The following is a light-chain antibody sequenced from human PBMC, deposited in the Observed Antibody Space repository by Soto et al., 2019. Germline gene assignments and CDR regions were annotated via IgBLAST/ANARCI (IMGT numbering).Light chain of an antibody. J-gene: IGLJ1*01. V-gene: IGLV1-51*02. CDR2: ENN. Sequence: QSALTQPPPISAAPGQKVTISCSGSSSNIGNHLVSWYQQFPGTAPKLLIYENNKRPSGIPDRFSGSKSGTSATLGITGIQTGDEDDYYCGTWDSSLSAYVFGTGTKVTVL. CDR1: SSNIGNHL. CDR3: GTWDSSLSAYV.